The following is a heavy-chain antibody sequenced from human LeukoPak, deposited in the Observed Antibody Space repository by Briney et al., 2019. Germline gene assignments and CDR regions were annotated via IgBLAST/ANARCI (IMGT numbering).Heavy chain of an antibody. V-gene: IGHV4-30-4*08. D-gene: IGHD1-26*01. CDR3: ARVGVSGSYHFDY. CDR1: GGSISSGDYY. CDR2: IYYSGST. Sequence: SETLSLTCTVSGGSISSGDYYWSWVRQPPGKGLEWIGYIYYSGSTYYNPSLKSRVTISVDTSKNQFSLKLSSVTAADTAVYYCARVGVSGSYHFDYWGQGTLVTVSS. J-gene: IGHJ4*02.